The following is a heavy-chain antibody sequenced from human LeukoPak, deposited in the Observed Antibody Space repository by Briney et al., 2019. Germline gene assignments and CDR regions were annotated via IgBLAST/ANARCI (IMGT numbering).Heavy chain of an antibody. CDR1: GFTFSSYS. CDR3: ARDNPIAAADDY. CDR2: ISSSSSYI. V-gene: IGHV3-21*01. Sequence: PGGSLRLSCAASGFTFSSYSMNWVRQAPGKGLEWVSSISSSSSYIYYADSVTPRFTISRDNAKNSLYLQMNSLRAEDTAVYYCARDNPIAAADDYWGQGTLVTVSS. D-gene: IGHD6-13*01. J-gene: IGHJ4*02.